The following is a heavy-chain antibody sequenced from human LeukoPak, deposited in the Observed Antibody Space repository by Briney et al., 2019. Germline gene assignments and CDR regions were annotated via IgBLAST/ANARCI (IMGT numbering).Heavy chain of an antibody. D-gene: IGHD2-2*02. CDR1: GFTFSSDG. V-gene: IGHV3-30*03. CDR2: ISYDGSNK. CDR3: ATLYCSSTSCYTGDYYYYGMDV. Sequence: GGSLRLSCAAAGFTFSSDGMHWGRQAPGKGLEWVAVISYDGSNKYYADSVKGRFTISRDNSKNTLYLQMNSLRAEDTAVYYCATLYCSSTSCYTGDYYYYGMDVWGQGTTVTVSS. J-gene: IGHJ6*02.